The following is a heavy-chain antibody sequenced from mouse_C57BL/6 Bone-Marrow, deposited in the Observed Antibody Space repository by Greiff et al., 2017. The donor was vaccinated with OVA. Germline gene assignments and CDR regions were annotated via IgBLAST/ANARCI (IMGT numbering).Heavy chain of an antibody. CDR2: ISSGGSYT. Sequence: EVMLVESGGDLVKPGGSLKLSCAASGFTFSSYGMSWVRQTPDKRLEWVATISSGGSYTYYPDSVKGRFTISRDNAKNTLYLQMSSLKSEDTAMYYCARPFPYYGPSWFAYWGQGTLVTVSA. CDR3: ARPFPYYGPSWFAY. J-gene: IGHJ3*01. V-gene: IGHV5-6*01. CDR1: GFTFSSYG. D-gene: IGHD1-2*01.